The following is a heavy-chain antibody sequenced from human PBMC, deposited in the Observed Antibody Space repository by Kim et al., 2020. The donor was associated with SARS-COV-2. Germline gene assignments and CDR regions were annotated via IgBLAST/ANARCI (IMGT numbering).Heavy chain of an antibody. CDR1: GFTFSSYA. D-gene: IGHD5-12*01. CDR2: ISSNGVNT. V-gene: IGHV3-64D*09. J-gene: IGHJ4*01. Sequence: GGSLRLSCSASGFTFSSYAMHWVRQAPGKGLEYVSAISSNGVNTYYADSVKGRFTISRDNSKNTLYLQMSSLRPEDTALYYCAKTFPGTYLYGGYQQLD. CDR3: AKTFPGTYLYGGYQQLD.